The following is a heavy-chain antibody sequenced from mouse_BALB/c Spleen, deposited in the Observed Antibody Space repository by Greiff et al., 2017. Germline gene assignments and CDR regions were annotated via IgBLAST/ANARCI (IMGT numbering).Heavy chain of an antibody. CDR1: GYSITSDYA. D-gene: IGHD1-1*01. CDR2: ISYSGST. V-gene: IGHV3-2*02. J-gene: IGHJ4*01. CDR3: APITTVVAREDYYAMDY. Sequence: EVKLMESGPGLVKPSQSLSLTCTVTGYSITSDYAWNWIRQFPGNKLEWMGYISYSGSTSYNPSLKSRISITRDTSKNQFFLQLNSATTEDTATYYCAPITTVVAREDYYAMDYWGQGTSVTVSS.